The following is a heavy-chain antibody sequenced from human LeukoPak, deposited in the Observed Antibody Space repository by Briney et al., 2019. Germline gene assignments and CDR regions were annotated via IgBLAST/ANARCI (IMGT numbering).Heavy chain of an antibody. CDR1: GFTFSSYA. D-gene: IGHD2-15*01. CDR2: TSSSDAGK. Sequence: GGSLRLSCAVSGFTFSSYAMHWVRRAPGKGLEWVSATSSSDAGKYYADSVRGRFTISRDNSRNTMYLQMNSLRVEDAAVYYCAKAPVTSCRGAFCYPFDSWGQGTLVTVSS. J-gene: IGHJ4*02. CDR3: AKAPVTSCRGAFCYPFDS. V-gene: IGHV3-23*01.